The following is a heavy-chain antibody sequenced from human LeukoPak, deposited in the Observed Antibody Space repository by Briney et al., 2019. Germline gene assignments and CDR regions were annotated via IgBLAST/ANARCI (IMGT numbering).Heavy chain of an antibody. Sequence: GGSLRLSCAASGFTFSSYSMNWVRQAPGKGLEWVSSISSSSSYIYYADSVKGRFTISRDNAKNSLYLQMNSLRAEDTAVYYCALSEELAAAYDYWGQGTLVTVSS. J-gene: IGHJ4*02. D-gene: IGHD6-13*01. CDR3: ALSEELAAAYDY. V-gene: IGHV3-21*01. CDR2: ISSSSSYI. CDR1: GFTFSSYS.